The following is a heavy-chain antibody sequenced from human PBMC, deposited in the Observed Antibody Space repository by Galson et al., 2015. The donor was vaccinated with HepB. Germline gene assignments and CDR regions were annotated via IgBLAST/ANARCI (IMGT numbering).Heavy chain of an antibody. D-gene: IGHD5-24*01. CDR2: ISYDGSNK. CDR3: ARDLLEMASFVGDY. J-gene: IGHJ4*02. V-gene: IGHV3-30*04. CDR1: GFTFSSYA. Sequence: SLRLSCAASGFTFSSYAMHWVRQAPGKGLEWVAVISYDGSNKYYADSVKGRFTISRDNSKNTLYLQMNSLRAEDTAVYYCARDLLEMASFVGDYWGQGTLVTVSS.